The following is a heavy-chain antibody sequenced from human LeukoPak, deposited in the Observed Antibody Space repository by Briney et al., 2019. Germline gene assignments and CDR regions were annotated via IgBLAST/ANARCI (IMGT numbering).Heavy chain of an antibody. CDR2: ISAETGYT. J-gene: IGHJ3*02. CDR3: ARDGANGSGFFYSPNAFDM. Sequence: GASVKVSCKASGYTFTSYGISWVRQAPGQGPEWMGWISAETGYTNYAQKFQDRVTMTTDTSTSTAYMELRSLKSDDTAVYYCARDGANGSGFFYSPNAFDMWGQGTMVTVSS. CDR1: GYTFTSYG. V-gene: IGHV1-18*01. D-gene: IGHD3-22*01.